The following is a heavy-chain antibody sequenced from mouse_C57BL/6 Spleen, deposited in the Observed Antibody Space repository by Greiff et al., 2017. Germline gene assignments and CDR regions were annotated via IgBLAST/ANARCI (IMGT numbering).Heavy chain of an antibody. CDR3: ARANDYGSSYVGFAY. J-gene: IGHJ3*01. CDR1: GYTFTSYW. CDR2: IDPSDSET. V-gene: IGHV1-52*01. D-gene: IGHD1-1*01. Sequence: QVQLQQPGAELVRPGSSVKLSCKASGYTFTSYWMHWVKQRPIQGLEWIGNIDPSDSETHYNQKFKDKATLTVDKSSSTAYMQLSSLTSEDSAVYYCARANDYGSSYVGFAYWGQGTLVTVSA.